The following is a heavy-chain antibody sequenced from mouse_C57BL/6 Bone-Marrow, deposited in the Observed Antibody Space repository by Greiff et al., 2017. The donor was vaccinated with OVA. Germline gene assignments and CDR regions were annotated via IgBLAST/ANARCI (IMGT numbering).Heavy chain of an antibody. D-gene: IGHD1-1*01. CDR1: GYTFTSYG. CDR3: AREDLNYYGSSYAMDY. CDR2: IYPRSGNT. V-gene: IGHV1-81*01. Sequence: QVQLQQSGAELARPGASVKLSCKASGYTFTSYGISWVKQRTGQGLEWIGEIYPRSGNTYYNEEFKGKATLTADKSSSTAYMELRSLTSEDSAVYFCAREDLNYYGSSYAMDYWGQGTSVTVSS. J-gene: IGHJ4*01.